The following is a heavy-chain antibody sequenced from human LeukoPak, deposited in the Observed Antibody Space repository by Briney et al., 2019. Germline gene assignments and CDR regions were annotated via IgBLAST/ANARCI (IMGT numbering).Heavy chain of an antibody. CDR2: IYYSGST. CDR1: GGSLSPYY. V-gene: IGHV4-59*01. Sequence: SETLSLTCTVSGGSLSPYYWSWIRQPPGKGLEWIGYIYYSGSTNYNPSLKSRVTISVDTSKNQFSLKLSSVTAADTAVYYCARDPTGGNFFDYWGQGTLVTVSS. CDR3: ARDPTGGNFFDY. J-gene: IGHJ4*02. D-gene: IGHD4-23*01.